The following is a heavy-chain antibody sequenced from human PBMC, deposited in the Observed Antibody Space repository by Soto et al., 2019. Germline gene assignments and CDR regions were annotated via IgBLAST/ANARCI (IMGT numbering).Heavy chain of an antibody. CDR2: ISAYGGSP. V-gene: IGHV3-23*01. D-gene: IGHD2-15*01. J-gene: IGHJ4*02. CDR1: GFTFSSYT. CDR3: AKDTESVGGRCFDN. Sequence: ESGGGLVQTGGSLRVSCAASGFTFSSYTMSWVRQVSGKGLEWVSSISAYGGSPYYADSVKGRFTISRDNSKNTLYLQMNNLSAEDTALYYCAKDTESVGGRCFDNWGQGALVTVSS.